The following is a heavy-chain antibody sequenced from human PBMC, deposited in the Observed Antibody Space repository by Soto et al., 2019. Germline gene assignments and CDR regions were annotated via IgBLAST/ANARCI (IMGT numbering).Heavy chain of an antibody. V-gene: IGHV1-3*05. CDR3: ARAVAVPADFDY. Sequence: QVQLVQSGAEEKKPGASVKVSCKASGYTFTGYAMHWVRQAPGQRLEWMGWINAGNGNTKYSQKFPGRVTITRDTSAITAYMELSSLRSEDTSVYYCARAVAVPADFDYWGQGTLVTVSS. D-gene: IGHD6-19*01. J-gene: IGHJ4*02. CDR2: INAGNGNT. CDR1: GYTFTGYA.